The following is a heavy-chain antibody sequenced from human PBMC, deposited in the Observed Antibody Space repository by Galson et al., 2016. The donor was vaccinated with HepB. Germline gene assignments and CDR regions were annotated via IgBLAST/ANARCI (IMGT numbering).Heavy chain of an antibody. CDR2: INAGIGNT. CDR1: GYTFTSHP. V-gene: IGHV1-3*01. Sequence: SVKVSCKASGYTFTSHPIYWVRQAPGHRLEWMGWINAGIGNTKYSQNFQGRVTISRDRSANTAYMELSSLRFEDTAVFYCARSAVGGVPFDPWGQGTLVTVSS. CDR3: ARSAVGGVPFDP. J-gene: IGHJ5*02. D-gene: IGHD6-19*01.